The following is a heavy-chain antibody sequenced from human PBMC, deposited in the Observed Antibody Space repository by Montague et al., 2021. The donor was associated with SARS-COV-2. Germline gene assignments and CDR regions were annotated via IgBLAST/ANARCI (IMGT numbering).Heavy chain of an antibody. Sequence: SETLSLTCAVYGGSFSGYYWSWIRQPPGKGLEWIGEINHSGSTNHNPSLKSRVTISVDTSKNQFSLKLSSVTAADTAVYYCARVRYYGSGTSLGMDVRGQGTTVTVSS. CDR2: INHSGST. CDR3: ARVRYYGSGTSLGMDV. V-gene: IGHV4-34*01. D-gene: IGHD3-10*01. J-gene: IGHJ6*02. CDR1: GGSFSGYY.